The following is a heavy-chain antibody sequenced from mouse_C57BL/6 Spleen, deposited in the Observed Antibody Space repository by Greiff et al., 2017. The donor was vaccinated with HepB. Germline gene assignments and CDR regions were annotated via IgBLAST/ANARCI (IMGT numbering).Heavy chain of an antibody. V-gene: IGHV1-61*01. J-gene: IGHJ2*01. CDR2: IYPSDSET. D-gene: IGHD1-1*01. CDR1: GYTFTSYW. CDR3: ARRRELLRSYVDY. Sequence: QVQLKQPGAELVRPGSSVKLSCKASGYTFTSYWMDWVKQRPGQGLEWIGNIYPSDSETHYNQKFKDKATLTVDKSSSTAYMQLSSLTSEDSAVYYCARRRELLRSYVDYWGQGTTLTVSS.